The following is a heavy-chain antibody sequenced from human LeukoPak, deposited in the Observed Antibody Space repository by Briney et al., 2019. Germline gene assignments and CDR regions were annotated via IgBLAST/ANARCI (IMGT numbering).Heavy chain of an antibody. CDR3: ARGIMTTVPTFDY. V-gene: IGHV4-59*01. Sequence: SETLSLTCTVSGDSIRSYYWNWIRQPPGKGLEWIGYVYYSASTNYSPSLKSRVTISVDTSKKQFSLRLSSVTAAETAVYYCARGIMTTVPTFDYWGQGTLVTVSS. CDR1: GDSIRSYY. CDR2: VYYSAST. J-gene: IGHJ4*02. D-gene: IGHD4-17*01.